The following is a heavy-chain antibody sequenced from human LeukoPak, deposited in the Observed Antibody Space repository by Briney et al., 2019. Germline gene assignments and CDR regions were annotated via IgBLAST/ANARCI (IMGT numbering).Heavy chain of an antibody. CDR1: GGSFSGYY. CDR3: AKHSGSYRNWFDH. V-gene: IGHV4-34*01. CDR2: INHSGST. Sequence: SETLSLTCAVYGGSFSGYYWSWIRQPPGKGLEWIGEINHSGSTNYNPSLKSRVTISVDTSKNQFSLKLSSVTAADTAVYYCAKHSGSYRNWFDHWGQGTLVTVSS. D-gene: IGHD1-26*01. J-gene: IGHJ5*02.